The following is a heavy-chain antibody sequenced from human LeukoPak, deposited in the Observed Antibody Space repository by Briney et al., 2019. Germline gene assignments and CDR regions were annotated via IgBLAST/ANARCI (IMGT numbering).Heavy chain of an antibody. Sequence: ASVKVSCKASGYTFTSYDINWVRQAPGQGLEWMGWMNPNSGNTGYAQKFQGRVTMTRDMSTSTVYMELSSLRSEDTAVYYCARKGVWGSYDYWGQGTLVTVSS. CDR3: ARKGVWGSYDY. D-gene: IGHD3-16*01. V-gene: IGHV1-8*01. CDR2: MNPNSGNT. J-gene: IGHJ4*02. CDR1: GYTFTSYD.